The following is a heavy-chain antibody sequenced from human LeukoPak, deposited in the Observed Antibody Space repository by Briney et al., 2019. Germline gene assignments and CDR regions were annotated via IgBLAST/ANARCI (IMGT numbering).Heavy chain of an antibody. V-gene: IGHV4-59*01. Sequence: SETLSLTCTVSGGSISSYFWSWLRQPPGKGLEWIGYIRNSVSANYNPTLKSRVTISVDTSKNQISLKLSSVTAADTAVYYCARGGVIALEDGTGSNWFDPWGQGTLVTVSS. J-gene: IGHJ5*02. D-gene: IGHD2-21*01. CDR1: GGSISSYF. CDR3: ARGGVIALEDGTGSNWFDP. CDR2: IRNSVSA.